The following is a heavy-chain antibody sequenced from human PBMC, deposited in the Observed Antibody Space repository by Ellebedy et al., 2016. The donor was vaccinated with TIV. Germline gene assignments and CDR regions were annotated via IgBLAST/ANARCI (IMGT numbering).Heavy chain of an antibody. V-gene: IGHV3-11*01. J-gene: IGHJ4*02. CDR3: ATIFRRNDFNYGYFQY. Sequence: GESLKISXVVSGVTLSDYSMTWIRQAPGKGLEWISYITSSSTVLYYADSVKGRFTVSRDNAKNSLYLQMNSLRAEDTAVYYCATIFRRNDFNYGYFQYWGQGALVTVSS. CDR2: ITSSSTVL. D-gene: IGHD5-24*01. CDR1: GVTLSDYS.